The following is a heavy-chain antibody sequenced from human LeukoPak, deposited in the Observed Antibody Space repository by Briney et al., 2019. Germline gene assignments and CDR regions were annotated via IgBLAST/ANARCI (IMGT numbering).Heavy chain of an antibody. CDR2: MNPNSGNT. V-gene: IGHV1-8*01. CDR3: ARAGYCSGGSCYRVYYFDY. Sequence: PGASVKVSCKASGYTFTSYDINWVRQATGQGLEWMGLMNPNSGNTGYAQKFQGRVTMTRNTSISTAYMELSSLGTEDTAVYDCARAGYCSGGSCYRVYYFDYWGQGTLVTVSS. J-gene: IGHJ4*02. CDR1: GYTFTSYD. D-gene: IGHD2-15*01.